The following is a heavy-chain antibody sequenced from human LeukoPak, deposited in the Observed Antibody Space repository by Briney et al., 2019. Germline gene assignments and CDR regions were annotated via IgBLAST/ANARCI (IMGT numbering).Heavy chain of an antibody. CDR2: IWYDGSNK. D-gene: IGHD1-1*01. V-gene: IGHV3-33*06. Sequence: PGGSLRLSCAASGFTFSSYGMHWVRQAPGKGLEWVAVIWYDGSNKYYADSVKGRFTISRDNSKNTLYLQMNSLRAEDTAVYYCAKDSLNWNARLNWFDPWGQGTLVTVSS. J-gene: IGHJ5*02. CDR3: AKDSLNWNARLNWFDP. CDR1: GFTFSSYG.